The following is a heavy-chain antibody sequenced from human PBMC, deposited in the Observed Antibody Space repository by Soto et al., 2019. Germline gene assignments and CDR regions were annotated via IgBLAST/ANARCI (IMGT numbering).Heavy chain of an antibody. J-gene: IGHJ4*02. CDR2: ISGNGGST. Sequence: EVQLLDSGGGLVQPGGSLRLSCAASGFTFSNNAMSWVRQAPGKGLEWVSTISGNGGSTYYADSVKGRFTISRDNSKNMLFLQINSLRDDDSAVYYCAKRPASIITFDYWSQGTPVTVSS. CDR1: GFTFSNNA. D-gene: IGHD2-2*01. CDR3: AKRPASIITFDY. V-gene: IGHV3-23*01.